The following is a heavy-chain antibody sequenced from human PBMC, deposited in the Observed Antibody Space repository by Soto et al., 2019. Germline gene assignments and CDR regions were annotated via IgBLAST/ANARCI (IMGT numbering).Heavy chain of an antibody. D-gene: IGHD1-1*01. CDR2: VQISGTT. CDR3: PKDSSTMRLFAP. Sequence: SETLSLTCAVSGASVRSYHWSWIRQAAGKGLEWIGRVQISGTTNYNPSLKTRVTMSLDTSKNEVSLRMTSVTAADTAVYFFPKDSSTMRLFAPWGQGIPVTV. J-gene: IGHJ5*02. CDR1: GASVRSYH. V-gene: IGHV4-4*07.